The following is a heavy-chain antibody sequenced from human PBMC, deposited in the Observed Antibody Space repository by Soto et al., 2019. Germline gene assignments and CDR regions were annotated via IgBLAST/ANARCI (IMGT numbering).Heavy chain of an antibody. CDR1: GGSISSSSYY. D-gene: IGHD6-6*01. CDR3: ARQGPPYSSSQDFDY. Sequence: SETLSLTCTVSGGSISSSSYYWGWIRQPPGKGLEWIGSIYYSGSTYYNPSLKSRVTISVDTSKNQFSLKLSSVTAADTAVYYCARQGPPYSSSQDFDYWGQGTLVTVSS. V-gene: IGHV4-39*01. CDR2: IYYSGST. J-gene: IGHJ4*02.